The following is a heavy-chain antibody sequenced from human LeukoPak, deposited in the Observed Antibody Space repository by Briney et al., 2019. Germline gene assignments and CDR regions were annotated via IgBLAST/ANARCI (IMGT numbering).Heavy chain of an antibody. CDR1: GFTFSSYW. D-gene: IGHD3-22*01. V-gene: IGHV3-7*01. Sequence: PGGSLRLSCAASGFTFSSYWMIWVRQAPGKGLEWVANIKQYRSEKYYVDSVKGRFTISRDNAKNSLYLQMNSLRAEDTAVYYCAREVYDSSGYYDYYYYMDVWGKGTTVTVSS. J-gene: IGHJ6*03. CDR2: IKQYRSEK. CDR3: AREVYDSSGYYDYYYYMDV.